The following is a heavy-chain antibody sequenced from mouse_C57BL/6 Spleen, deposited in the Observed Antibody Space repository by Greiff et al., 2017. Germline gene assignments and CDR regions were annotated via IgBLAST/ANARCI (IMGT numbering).Heavy chain of an antibody. D-gene: IGHD1-1*01. V-gene: IGHV14-4*01. CDR2: IDPENGDT. Sequence: EVKLVESGAELVRPGASVKLSCTASGFNIKDDYMHWVKQRPEQGLEWIGWIDPENGDTEYASKFQGKATITADTSSNTAYLQLSSLTSEDTAVYYCTTLYGSSYRYFDVWGTGTTVTVSS. J-gene: IGHJ1*03. CDR3: TTLYGSSYRYFDV. CDR1: GFNIKDDY.